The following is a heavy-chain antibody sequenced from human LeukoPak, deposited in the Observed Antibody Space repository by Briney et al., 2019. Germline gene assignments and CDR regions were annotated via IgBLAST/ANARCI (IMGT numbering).Heavy chain of an antibody. CDR3: ARVRRSSHKLVVVPAATGGPFDY. D-gene: IGHD2-2*01. Sequence: ASVTVSFTASGYTFTIYYMHWVRQAPGQGLEWMGIINPSGGSTSYAQKFQGRVTMTRDTATSTVYMELSSLRSEDTAVYYCARVRRSSHKLVVVPAATGGPFDYWGQGTLVTVSS. V-gene: IGHV1-46*01. CDR2: INPSGGST. J-gene: IGHJ4*02. CDR1: GYTFTIYY.